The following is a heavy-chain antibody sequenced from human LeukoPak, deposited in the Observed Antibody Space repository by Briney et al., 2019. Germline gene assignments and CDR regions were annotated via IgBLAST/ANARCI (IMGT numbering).Heavy chain of an antibody. D-gene: IGHD3-16*01. V-gene: IGHV7-4-1*02. Sequence: ASVKVSCKASGYTFTSYAMNWVRQAPGQGLEWMGWINTNTGNPTYAQGFTGRFVFSLDTSVSTAYLQISSLKAEDTAVYYCAREAYVASYYYYGMDVWGQGITVTVSS. CDR3: AREAYVASYYYYGMDV. J-gene: IGHJ6*02. CDR1: GYTFTSYA. CDR2: INTNTGNP.